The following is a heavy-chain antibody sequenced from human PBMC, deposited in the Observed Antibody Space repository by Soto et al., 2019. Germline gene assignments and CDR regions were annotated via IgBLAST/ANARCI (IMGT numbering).Heavy chain of an antibody. CDR2: IKSKTDGGTT. D-gene: IGHD2-15*01. Sequence: GGSLRLSCAASGFTFSNAWMTWVRQAPGKGLEWVGRIKSKTDGGTTDYAAPVKGRFIISRDDSKNTLYLQMNSLKTEDTAVYYCTTKDIVVVGAANRGGYWGQGTLVTVSS. CDR1: GFTFSNAW. CDR3: TTKDIVVVGAANRGGY. V-gene: IGHV3-15*01. J-gene: IGHJ4*02.